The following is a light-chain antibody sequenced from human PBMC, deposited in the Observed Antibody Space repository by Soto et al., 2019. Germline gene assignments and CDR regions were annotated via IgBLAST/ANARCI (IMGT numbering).Light chain of an antibody. CDR2: DAS. Sequence: DIQMTHSPSTLSASVGDRVTITCRSSQSISSWLAWYRQKPGKSTKHLIYDASSLESVVPQRFSGSGSATEFTLTISSLLTDDFSTDYCQQYHSYWTFGQGTKVDIK. V-gene: IGKV1-5*01. CDR3: QQYHSYWT. J-gene: IGKJ1*01. CDR1: QSISSW.